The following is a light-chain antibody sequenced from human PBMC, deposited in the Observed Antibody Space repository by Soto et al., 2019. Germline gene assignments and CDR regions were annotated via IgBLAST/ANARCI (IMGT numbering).Light chain of an antibody. Sequence: EIVLTQSPGTLSLSPGERATLSCRASQSVSANYLAWYQQKPGQAPRLLIYGASSRATGIPDRFSGSVSGTDFTLTISRLEPEDFAVYYCQQYGSSPPVTFGPGTKVDVK. CDR1: QSVSANY. CDR3: QQYGSSPPVT. CDR2: GAS. V-gene: IGKV3-20*01. J-gene: IGKJ3*01.